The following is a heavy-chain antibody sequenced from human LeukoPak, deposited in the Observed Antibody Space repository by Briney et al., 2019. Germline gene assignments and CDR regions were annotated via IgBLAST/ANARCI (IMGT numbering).Heavy chain of an antibody. D-gene: IGHD3-22*01. J-gene: IGHJ4*02. CDR2: ISYDGSNK. CDR1: GFTFSSYG. V-gene: IGHV3-30*18. Sequence: GSLRLSCAASGFTFSSYGMHWVRQAPGKGLEWVAVISYDGSNKYYADSVKGRFTISRDNSKNTLYLQMNSLRAEDTAVYYCAKAHYYDSSGYYSGDYRGQGTLVTVSS. CDR3: AKAHYYDSSGYYSGDY.